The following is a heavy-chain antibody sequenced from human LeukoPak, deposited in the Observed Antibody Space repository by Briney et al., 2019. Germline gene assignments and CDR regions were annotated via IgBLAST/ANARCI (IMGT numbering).Heavy chain of an antibody. J-gene: IGHJ6*03. V-gene: IGHV1-18*01. Sequence: GASVKVSCKASGYTFTSYGISWVRQAPGQGLEWMGWISAYNGNTNYAQKLQGRVTMNTDISTSTAYMELRSLRYDDTAVYYCARRSGDYDFWSGYNYYYMDVWGKGTTVTVSS. CDR1: GYTFTSYG. CDR2: ISAYNGNT. D-gene: IGHD3-3*01. CDR3: ARRSGDYDFWSGYNYYYMDV.